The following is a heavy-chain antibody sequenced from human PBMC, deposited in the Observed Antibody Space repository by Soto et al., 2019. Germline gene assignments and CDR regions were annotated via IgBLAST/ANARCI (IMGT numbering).Heavy chain of an antibody. D-gene: IGHD3-3*01. CDR2: LYYTGST. Sequence: LSLTCNVSGGSISDFYWSWIRQSPGKRLEWIGYLYYTGSTNYNPALKSRVTISLDTSKNQFSLKVRSVTAADTAVYYCARGGGYDFRSSQAPPIDVWGQGTTVTV. V-gene: IGHV4-59*01. J-gene: IGHJ6*02. CDR3: ARGGGYDFRSSQAPPIDV. CDR1: GGSISDFY.